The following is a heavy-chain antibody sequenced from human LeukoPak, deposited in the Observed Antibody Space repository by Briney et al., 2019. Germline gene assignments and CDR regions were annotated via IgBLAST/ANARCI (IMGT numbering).Heavy chain of an antibody. J-gene: IGHJ3*02. V-gene: IGHV3-23*01. CDR2: ISGSGGST. CDR3: AKDSPARGPFDI. Sequence: GGSLRLSCAASGFTFSSYSMNWVRQAPGKGLEWVSVISGSGGSTYYADSVKGRFTISRDNSKNTLYLQMNSLRAEDTAVYYCAKDSPARGPFDIWGQGTMVTVSS. CDR1: GFTFSSYS. D-gene: IGHD6-25*01.